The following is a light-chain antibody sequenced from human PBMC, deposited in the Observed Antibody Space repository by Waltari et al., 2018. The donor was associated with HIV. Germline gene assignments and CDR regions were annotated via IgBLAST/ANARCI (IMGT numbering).Light chain of an antibody. CDR2: SDI. CDR3: QSYDSSLRASV. J-gene: IGLJ2*01. CDR1: RSNIGAGYF. Sequence: QSALTQPPSVSGAPGQRVTISCTGNRSNIGAGYFVHWYQHLPGTAPKLLVYSDINRPSGVPDRFAGAKDGTSAYLVITGLQAEDEADYYCQSYDSSLRASVFGGGTKLTVL. V-gene: IGLV1-40*01.